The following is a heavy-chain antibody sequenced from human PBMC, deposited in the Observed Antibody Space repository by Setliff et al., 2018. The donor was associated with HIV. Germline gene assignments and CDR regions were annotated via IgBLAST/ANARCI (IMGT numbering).Heavy chain of an antibody. J-gene: IGHJ4*02. Sequence: PSETLSLTCTVSGGSISSSSYYWGWIRQPPGKGLEWIGSIFYSGSPYYTPSLKSRVTISVDTSKNQFSLKLSSVTAADTAVYYCARDSRRTMIIVGFDYWGQGTLVTVSS. D-gene: IGHD3-22*01. V-gene: IGHV4-39*07. CDR1: GGSISSSSYY. CDR2: IFYSGSP. CDR3: ARDSRRTMIIVGFDY.